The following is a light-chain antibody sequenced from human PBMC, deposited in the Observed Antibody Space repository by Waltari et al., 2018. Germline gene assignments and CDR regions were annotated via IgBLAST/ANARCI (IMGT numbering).Light chain of an antibody. CDR3: QSFDTSLGGWV. CDR1: SSNFGAGYD. Sequence: QSVLTQPPSVSGAPGQRVTISCTGSSSNFGAGYDVHRYQQLPGKVPKVLIYGNTNRPSGVPDRFSGSKSGTSASLAIAGLQAEDEADYYCQSFDTSLGGWVFGGGTKLTVL. CDR2: GNT. J-gene: IGLJ3*02. V-gene: IGLV1-40*01.